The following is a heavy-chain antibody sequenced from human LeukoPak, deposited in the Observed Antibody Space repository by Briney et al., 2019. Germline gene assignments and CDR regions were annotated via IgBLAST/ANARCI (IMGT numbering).Heavy chain of an antibody. CDR2: INHSGST. J-gene: IGHJ5*02. V-gene: IGHV4-34*01. D-gene: IGHD6-6*01. CDR1: GGSFSGYY. CDR3: ARAPPRIAARPISNWFDP. Sequence: SETLSLTCAVYGGSFSGYYWSWIRQPPGKGLEWIGEINHSGSTNYNPSLKSRVTISVDTSKNQFSLKLSSVTAADTAVYYCARAPPRIAARPISNWFDPWGQGTLVTVSP.